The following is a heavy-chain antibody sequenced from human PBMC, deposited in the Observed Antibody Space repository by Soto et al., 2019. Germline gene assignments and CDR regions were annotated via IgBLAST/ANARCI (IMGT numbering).Heavy chain of an antibody. J-gene: IGHJ6*03. CDR3: ARAFGYSGTHYYYYYLAV. D-gene: IGHD5-12*01. CDR1: SGSISSSNW. CDR2: IYHSGST. V-gene: IGHV4-4*02. Sequence: ASETLSLTCAVSSGSISSSNWWSWVRQTPGKGLEWIGEIYHSGSTNYNPSLKRRVTISVDKSKNQFSLNLRSVTAADTAVYYCARAFGYSGTHYYYYYLAVWGKGTTVTVSS.